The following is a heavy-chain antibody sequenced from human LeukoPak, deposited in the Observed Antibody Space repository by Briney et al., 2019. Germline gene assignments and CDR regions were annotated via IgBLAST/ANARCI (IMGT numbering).Heavy chain of an antibody. CDR1: GFTVSSNY. J-gene: IGHJ3*02. Sequence: PGGSLRLSCAASGFTVSSNYMSWVRQAPGKGLEWVSVIYSGGSTYYADSVKGRFTISRDNSKNTLYLQMNSLRAEDTAVYYCASLSSGDAFDIWGQGTMVTVSS. V-gene: IGHV3-53*01. D-gene: IGHD3-22*01. CDR2: IYSGGST. CDR3: ASLSSGDAFDI.